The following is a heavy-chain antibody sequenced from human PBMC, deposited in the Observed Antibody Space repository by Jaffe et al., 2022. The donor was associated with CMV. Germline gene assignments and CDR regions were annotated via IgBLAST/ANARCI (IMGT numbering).Heavy chain of an antibody. V-gene: IGHV5-51*03. Sequence: EVQLLQSGTEVKKSGESLKISCKGSGYSFTGYWIAWVRQMPGKGLEWMGIIYPGDSDTRYSPSFQGQVTISADRSISTAYLQWSSLKASDTATYYCARLLLDSYASGNYSPFGYWGQGTLVIVSS. CDR2: IYPGDSDT. J-gene: IGHJ4*02. CDR1: GYSFTGYW. CDR3: ARLLLDSYASGNYSPFGY. D-gene: IGHD3-10*01.